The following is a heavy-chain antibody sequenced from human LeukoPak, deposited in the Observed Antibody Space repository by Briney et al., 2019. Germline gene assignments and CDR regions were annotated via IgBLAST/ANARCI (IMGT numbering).Heavy chain of an antibody. CDR3: ANIGSSTFGSTGF. J-gene: IGHJ4*02. CDR1: GFAFSSNW. Sequence: GGSLRLSCAASGFAFSSNWMSWVRQAPGRGLELVANISPDGSGKYCMDSVKGRCAISRDSARSSLDLQLNSLRVEDTAAYYCANIGSSTFGSTGFWGQGTLVTVSS. D-gene: IGHD3-16*01. CDR2: ISPDGSGK. V-gene: IGHV3-7*03.